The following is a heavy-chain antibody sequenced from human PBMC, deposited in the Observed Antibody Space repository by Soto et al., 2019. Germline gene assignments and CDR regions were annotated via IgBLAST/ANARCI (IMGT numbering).Heavy chain of an antibody. CDR2: IIPIFGTA. CDR1: GDTFRSYA. J-gene: IGHJ6*02. D-gene: IGHD3-22*01. Sequence: QVQLVQSGAEGKKPGSSVKVSCKASGDTFRSYAISWVRQAPGQGLEWMGGIIPIFGTANYAQKFQGRVTITADESTSTAYMELSSRRTENTAVYYCARDGSGYRSRASPMDVWGQGTTVTVSS. CDR3: ARDGSGYRSRASPMDV. V-gene: IGHV1-69*01.